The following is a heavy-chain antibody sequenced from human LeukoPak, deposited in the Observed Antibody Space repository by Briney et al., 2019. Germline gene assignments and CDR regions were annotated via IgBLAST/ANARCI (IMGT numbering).Heavy chain of an antibody. J-gene: IGHJ4*02. CDR3: ARAMPYFYGSIAVPGTIDY. Sequence: SETLSLTCAVYGETFIHNFWTWIRQPPGKGQVWIGQINHSGSTYYNPSLKSRVTILVDTSKNQFSLKLTSVTAADTAVYYCARAMPYFYGSIAVPGTIDYWGQGILVTVSS. V-gene: IGHV4-34*01. D-gene: IGHD6-19*01. CDR1: GETFIHNF. CDR2: INHSGST.